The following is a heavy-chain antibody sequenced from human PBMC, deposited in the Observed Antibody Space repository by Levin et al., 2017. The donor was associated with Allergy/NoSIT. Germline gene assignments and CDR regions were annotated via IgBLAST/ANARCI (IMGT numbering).Heavy chain of an antibody. V-gene: IGHV3-23*01. CDR2: ISASGGST. J-gene: IGHJ4*02. CDR1: GFTFSSYA. Sequence: GSLRLSCAASGFTFSSYALSWVRQAPGKGLEWVSVISASGGSTDYADSVKGRFTISRDNSKNTLYLQMNSLRAEDTALYYCAKGPYSSSSRGYYFDYWGQGTLVTVSS. D-gene: IGHD6-6*01. CDR3: AKGPYSSSSRGYYFDY.